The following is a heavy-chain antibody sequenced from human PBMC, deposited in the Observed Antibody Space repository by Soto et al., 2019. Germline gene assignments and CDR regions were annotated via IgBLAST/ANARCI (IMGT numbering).Heavy chain of an antibody. J-gene: IGHJ4*02. Sequence: GGSLRLSCAASGSIFNNFAMSWVRRAPGKGLEWVSAISGGGGTTYYADSVKGRFTISRDNSKNTVHLQINSLRVEDTAVYYCAKQAGYSSDPFDYWGQGTLVTVSS. CDR3: AKQAGYSSDPFDY. CDR2: ISGGGGTT. CDR1: GSIFNNFA. V-gene: IGHV3-23*01. D-gene: IGHD6-19*01.